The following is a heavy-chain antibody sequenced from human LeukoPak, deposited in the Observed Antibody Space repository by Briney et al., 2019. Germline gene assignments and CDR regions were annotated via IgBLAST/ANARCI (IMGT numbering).Heavy chain of an antibody. Sequence: GESLKISCKGSGYIFTSYWLAWVRQMPGKGLEWMGIIYPGDSDTRYSPSFQGQVTISADKSISTAYLQWSSLKASDTAMYYCARRRGARRYDSSGYYYSYWGQGTLVTVSS. D-gene: IGHD3-22*01. CDR2: IYPGDSDT. V-gene: IGHV5-51*01. J-gene: IGHJ4*02. CDR1: GYIFTSYW. CDR3: ARRRGARRYDSSGYYYSY.